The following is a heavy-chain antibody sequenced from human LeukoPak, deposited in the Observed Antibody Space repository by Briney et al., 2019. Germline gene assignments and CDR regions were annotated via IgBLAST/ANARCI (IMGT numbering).Heavy chain of an antibody. CDR2: MNPNNGNT. Sequence: GASVKVSCKASGYTFTSYDINWVRQATGQGLEWMGWMNPNNGNTGYAQKFQGRVTITRNTSISTAYMELSSLRSEDTAVYYCARGSKRVAAILTVYYYYYMDVWGKGTTVTVSS. J-gene: IGHJ6*03. CDR3: ARGSKRVAAILTVYYYYYMDV. CDR1: GYTFTSYD. V-gene: IGHV1-8*03. D-gene: IGHD2-2*02.